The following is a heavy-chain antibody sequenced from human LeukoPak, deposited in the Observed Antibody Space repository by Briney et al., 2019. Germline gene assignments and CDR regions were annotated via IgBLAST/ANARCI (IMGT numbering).Heavy chain of an antibody. CDR1: GFTFGNYW. Sequence: PGGSLRLSCAASGFTFGNYWMHWVRHAPGKGLAWVSHINSDGSSPTYADSVKGRFTISRDNAKNTLYLQVNSLRAEDTAVYYCVRVQSGFDYWGQGTLVTVSS. V-gene: IGHV3-74*01. CDR2: INSDGSSP. CDR3: VRVQSGFDY. J-gene: IGHJ4*02.